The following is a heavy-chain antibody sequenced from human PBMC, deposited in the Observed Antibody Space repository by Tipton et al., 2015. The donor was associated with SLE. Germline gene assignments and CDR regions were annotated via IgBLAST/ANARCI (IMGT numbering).Heavy chain of an antibody. J-gene: IGHJ3*02. CDR3: ARGSSLAAFDI. CDR1: GGSFSGYY. CDR2: INHGGST. V-gene: IGHV4-34*01. Sequence: LRLSCAVYGGSFSGYYWSWIRQPPGKGLEWIGEINHGGSTNYNPSLKSRVTISVDTSRNHFSLKLSSVTAADTAVYYCARGSSLAAFDIWGQGTMVTVSS.